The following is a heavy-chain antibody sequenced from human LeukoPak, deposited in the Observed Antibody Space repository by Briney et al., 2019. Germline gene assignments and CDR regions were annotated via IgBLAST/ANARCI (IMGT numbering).Heavy chain of an antibody. J-gene: IGHJ4*02. CDR2: ISSSGSTI. Sequence: QPGGSLRLSCAASGFTFSSYEMNWVRQAPGKGLEWVSYISSSGSTIYYADSVKGRFTISRDNAKNSLYLQMNSLRAEDTAVYYCAMLWLVQRIYYFDYWGQGTLVTVSS. V-gene: IGHV3-48*03. CDR3: AMLWLVQRIYYFDY. CDR1: GFTFSSYE. D-gene: IGHD6-19*01.